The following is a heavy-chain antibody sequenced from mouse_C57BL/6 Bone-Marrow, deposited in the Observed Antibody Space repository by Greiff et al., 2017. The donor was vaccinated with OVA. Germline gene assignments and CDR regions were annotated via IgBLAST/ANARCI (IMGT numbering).Heavy chain of an antibody. J-gene: IGHJ3*01. Sequence: EVQLQQSGAELVRPGASVKLSCTASGFNIKDDYMHWVKQRPEQGLEWIGWIDPENGDTEYASKFQGKATITADTSSNTAYLQLSSLTSEDTAVYYCTTRASVGFAYWGQGTLVTVSA. CDR3: TTRASVGFAY. CDR1: GFNIKDDY. V-gene: IGHV14-4*01. CDR2: IDPENGDT. D-gene: IGHD3-3*01.